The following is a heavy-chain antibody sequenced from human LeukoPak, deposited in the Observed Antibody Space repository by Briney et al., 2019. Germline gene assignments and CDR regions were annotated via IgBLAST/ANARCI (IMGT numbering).Heavy chain of an antibody. Sequence: SETLSLTCAVSLGSFRGYYWSSIPQPPGKRLERSGEINHSGITNYNPSLKSPVTISLDTSKNQFSLKLSSVTAAHTPVYYCVRGGSLPPYFDYWGQGTLVTVSS. J-gene: IGHJ4*02. CDR3: VRGGSLPPYFDY. D-gene: IGHD3-10*01. CDR2: INHSGIT. CDR1: LGSFRGYY. V-gene: IGHV4-34*01.